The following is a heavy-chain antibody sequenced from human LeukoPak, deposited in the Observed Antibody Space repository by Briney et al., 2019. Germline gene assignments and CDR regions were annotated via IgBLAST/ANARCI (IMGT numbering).Heavy chain of an antibody. V-gene: IGHV3-21*01. CDR2: ISSSSSYI. CDR1: GFTFDDYA. J-gene: IGHJ6*02. CDR3: AREITANGMDV. D-gene: IGHD3-10*01. Sequence: GRSLRLSCAASGFTFDDYAMHWVRQAPGKGLEWVSSISSSSSYIYYADSVKGRFTISRDNAKNSLYLQMNSLRAEDTAVYYCAREITANGMDVWGQGTTVTVSS.